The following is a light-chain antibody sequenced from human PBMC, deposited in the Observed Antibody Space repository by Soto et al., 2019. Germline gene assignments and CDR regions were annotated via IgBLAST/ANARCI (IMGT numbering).Light chain of an antibody. Sequence: QSALTQPASVSGSPGQSITISCTGTSSDVGGHNYVSGYQQHPGKAPKLMMYDVSNRPSGVSNRFSASKSGHTASLTISGLQDEAGADYHCSSYTSSRTLMVVGGGTKPTVL. V-gene: IGLV2-14*01. CDR2: DVS. CDR1: SSDVGGHNY. CDR3: SSYTSSRTLMV. J-gene: IGLJ2*01.